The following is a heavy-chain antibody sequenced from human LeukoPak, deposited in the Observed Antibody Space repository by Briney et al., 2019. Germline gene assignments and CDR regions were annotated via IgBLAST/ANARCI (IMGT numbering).Heavy chain of an antibody. D-gene: IGHD4-17*01. CDR1: GYIFTNYY. CDR2: INPHSGGT. Sequence: ASVKVSCKASGYIFTNYYIHWVRQAPGQGLEWMGWINPHSGGTKCAQQFQGRVTMTRDTSISIAYMELFRLRSDDTAVYYCSRVGGDSGRGWDPADYWGQGTLVSVSS. V-gene: IGHV1-2*02. CDR3: SRVGGDSGRGWDPADY. J-gene: IGHJ4*02.